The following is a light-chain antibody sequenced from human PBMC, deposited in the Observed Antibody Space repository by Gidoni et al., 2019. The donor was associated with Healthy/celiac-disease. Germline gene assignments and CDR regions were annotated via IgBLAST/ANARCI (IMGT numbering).Light chain of an antibody. CDR2: DAS. J-gene: IGKJ4*01. CDR3: QQRSNWPALT. V-gene: IGKV3-11*01. Sequence: EIVLTQSPATLSLSPGERVTLACRASQRVSSYLAWYQQKAGQAPRLLIYDASNRATGIPARFSGSGSGTDFTLPISSLEPEDFAVYYCQQRSNWPALTFGGGTKVEIK. CDR1: QRVSSY.